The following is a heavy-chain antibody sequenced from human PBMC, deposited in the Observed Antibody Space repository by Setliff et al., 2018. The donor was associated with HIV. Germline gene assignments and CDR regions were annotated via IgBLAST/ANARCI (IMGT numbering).Heavy chain of an antibody. J-gene: IGHJ4*02. V-gene: IGHV4-59*11. D-gene: IGHD1-1*01. CDR2: IYYSGST. Sequence: PSETLSLTCAVYGGTFSGHYWSWIRQPPGKGLEWIGYIYYSGSTNYNPSLKSRVTISVDTSKNHFSLKLRSVTAADTAVYYCAQLGMVDDFDYWGQGTLVTVSS. CDR1: GGTFSGHY. CDR3: AQLGMVDDFDY.